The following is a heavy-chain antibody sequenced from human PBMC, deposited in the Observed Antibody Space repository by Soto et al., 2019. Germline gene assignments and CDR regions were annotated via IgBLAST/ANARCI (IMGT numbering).Heavy chain of an antibody. CDR1: GYTFTDYY. Sequence: ASVKVSCKASGYTFTDYYIHWVRQAPGQGLEWMGWINPNIGDTNYAQRFQDWVTMTRDTSINTAYMELSSLKSDDTAVYYCARSPTYSSGWSTFQHWG. CDR2: INPNIGDT. D-gene: IGHD6-19*01. J-gene: IGHJ1*01. CDR3: ARSPTYSSGWSTFQH. V-gene: IGHV1-2*04.